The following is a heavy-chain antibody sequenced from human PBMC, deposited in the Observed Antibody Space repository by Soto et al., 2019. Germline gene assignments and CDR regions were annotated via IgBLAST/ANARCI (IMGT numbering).Heavy chain of an antibody. CDR3: AREEIAVAGSGYYYYYGMDV. J-gene: IGHJ6*04. Sequence: ASVKVSCKVSGYTFTGYYRHWVRQAPGQGLEWMGWINPNSGGTKYAQKFQGRVTMTRDTSISTAYMELSRLRSDDTAVYYCAREEIAVAGSGYYYYYGMDVWGKGTTVTVSS. D-gene: IGHD6-19*01. CDR1: GYTFTGYY. CDR2: INPNSGGT. V-gene: IGHV1-2*02.